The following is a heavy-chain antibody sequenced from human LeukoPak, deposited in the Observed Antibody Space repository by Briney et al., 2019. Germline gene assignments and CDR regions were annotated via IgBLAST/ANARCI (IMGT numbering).Heavy chain of an antibody. V-gene: IGHV3-43*02. CDR3: AKVFWAGAYCGGDCFAAFDI. D-gene: IGHD2-21*02. CDR2: ISGDGGST. Sequence: PGGSLRLSCAASGFTFDDYAMHWVRQAPGKGLEWVSLISGDGGSTYYADSVKGRFTISRDNSKNSLYLQMSSLRTEDTALYSCAKVFWAGAYCGGDCFAAFDIRGQGTMVTVSS. J-gene: IGHJ3*02. CDR1: GFTFDDYA.